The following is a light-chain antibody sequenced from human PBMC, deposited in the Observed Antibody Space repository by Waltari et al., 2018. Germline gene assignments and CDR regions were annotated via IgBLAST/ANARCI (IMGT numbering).Light chain of an antibody. J-gene: IGKJ1*01. V-gene: IGKV1-12*01. CDR1: QGISNH. Sequence: DIQMTQSPSSVSASVGDRVTITCRSSQGISNHLAWYQQKPGKAPKFLIYAASTLQSGVPSRFSGSGSETEFTLTISDLQPEDFATYFCQQGNNFPPTFGQGTEVEI. CDR3: QQGNNFPPT. CDR2: AAS.